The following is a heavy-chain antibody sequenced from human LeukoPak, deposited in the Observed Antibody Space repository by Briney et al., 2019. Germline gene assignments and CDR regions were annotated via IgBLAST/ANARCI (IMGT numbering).Heavy chain of an antibody. Sequence: SETLSLTCTVSGGSLSSYYWSWIRQPAGKGLEWIGRIYTSESTNYNPSLKSRDTMSVDTSKNQFSLKLSSVTATDTAVYYCARDSPTFPDAFDIWGQGTMVTVSS. CDR3: ARDSPTFPDAFDI. CDR2: IYTSEST. V-gene: IGHV4-4*07. CDR1: GGSLSSYY. J-gene: IGHJ3*02.